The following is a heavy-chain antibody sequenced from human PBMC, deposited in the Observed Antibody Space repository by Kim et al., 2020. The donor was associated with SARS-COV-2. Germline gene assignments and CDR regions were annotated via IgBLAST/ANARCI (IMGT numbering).Heavy chain of an antibody. CDR1: GFTFSSYT. CDR3: AREHGYFSGYNWCYHGM. V-gene: IGHV3-21*01. D-gene: IGHD1-20*01. Sequence: GGSLRLSCAASGFTFSSYTMSWVRQAPGKGLEWVSSISGSSSYAYYADSMKGRFTVSRDNAKNSLYLQMNSLRAEDTAVYYCAREHGYFSGYNWCYHGM. CDR2: ISGSSSYA. J-gene: IGHJ6*01.